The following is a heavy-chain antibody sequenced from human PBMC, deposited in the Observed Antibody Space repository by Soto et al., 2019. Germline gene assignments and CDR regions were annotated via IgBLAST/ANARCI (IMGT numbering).Heavy chain of an antibody. V-gene: IGHV4-34*01. CDR1: GGSFSGYY. D-gene: IGHD2-15*01. Sequence: QVQLQQWGAGLLKPSETLSLTCAVYGGSFSGYYWSWIRQPPGKGLEWIGEINHCGTTNYNPSLKCQLPLSVDTSKNQFSLKLRPVTAADTAVYYCARDRVTRRNHCSGGSCYARWFGPWGQGTLVTVSS. J-gene: IGHJ5*02. CDR3: ARDRVTRRNHCSGGSCYARWFGP. CDR2: INHCGTT.